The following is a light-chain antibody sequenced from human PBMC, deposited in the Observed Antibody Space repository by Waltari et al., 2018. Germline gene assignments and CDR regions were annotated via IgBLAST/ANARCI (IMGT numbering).Light chain of an antibody. J-gene: IGKJ3*01. V-gene: IGKV1-39*01. CDR1: QSISSY. CDR3: QQTYSTPFT. CDR2: AAS. Sequence: DIKMTQSPSSLSASVGDRVTITCRGSQSISSYLNWYQQKPGKAPKLLIYAASSLESGVPSRFSGSGSGTDFTLTISSLQPEDFATYYCQQTYSTPFTFGPGTKVDIK.